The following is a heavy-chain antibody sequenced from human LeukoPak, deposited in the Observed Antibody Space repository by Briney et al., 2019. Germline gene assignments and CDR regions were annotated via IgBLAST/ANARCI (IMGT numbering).Heavy chain of an antibody. CDR3: ARDHIPVAKGGFDY. D-gene: IGHD6-19*01. V-gene: IGHV3-11*05. CDR1: GFYFSDSY. Sequence: GGSLRLSCAASGFYFSDSYMMWSRHPPGKGLEWVAYISMSGTYTTYADSVKGRFTVSRDNANNSLYLQMNSLRAEDTALYYCARDHIPVAKGGFDYWGQGTLVTVSS. J-gene: IGHJ4*02. CDR2: ISMSGTYT.